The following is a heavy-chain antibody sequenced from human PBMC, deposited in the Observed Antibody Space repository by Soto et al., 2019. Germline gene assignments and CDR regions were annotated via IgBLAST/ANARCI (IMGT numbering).Heavy chain of an antibody. CDR1: GFTFSGSA. CDR2: IRSKANSYAT. J-gene: IGHJ3*02. V-gene: IGHV3-73*01. CDR3: TRPHTGAWLFNDAFDI. D-gene: IGHD3-22*01. Sequence: GGSLRLSCAASGFTFSGSAMHWVRQASGKGLEWVGRIRSKANSYATAYAASVKGRFTISRDDSKNTAYLQMNSLKTEDTAVYYCTRPHTGAWLFNDAFDIWGQGTMVTVSS.